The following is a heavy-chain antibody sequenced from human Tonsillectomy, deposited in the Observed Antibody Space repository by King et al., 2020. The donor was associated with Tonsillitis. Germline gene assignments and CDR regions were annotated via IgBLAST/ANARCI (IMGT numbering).Heavy chain of an antibody. CDR2: NSGYNGNT. V-gene: IGHV1-18*01. CDR3: ARDLYYYGSGSYPFDS. J-gene: IGHJ5*01. Sequence: QLVQSGAEVKKPGASVKVACKASYYTFTRYGISWVRQAPGQGLEWMGWNSGYNGNTFYAQKVQGRVTLTTDKSTSTAYMELRSLRSDDTAVYYCARDLYYYGSGSYPFDSWGQGTLVTVSS. CDR1: YYTFTRYG. D-gene: IGHD3-10*01.